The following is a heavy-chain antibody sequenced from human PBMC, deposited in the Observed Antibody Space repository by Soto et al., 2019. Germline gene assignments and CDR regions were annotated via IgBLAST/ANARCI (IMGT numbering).Heavy chain of an antibody. CDR1: GFTFSSYS. CDR3: AREHCGGDCYPLWDYGMDV. J-gene: IGHJ6*02. D-gene: IGHD2-21*02. V-gene: IGHV3-48*02. Sequence: GGSLRLSCAASGFTFSSYSMNWVRQAPGKGLEWVSYISSSSSTIYYADSVKGRFTISRDNAKNSLYLQMNSLRDEDTAVYYCAREHCGGDCYPLWDYGMDVWGQGTTVTVSS. CDR2: ISSSSSTI.